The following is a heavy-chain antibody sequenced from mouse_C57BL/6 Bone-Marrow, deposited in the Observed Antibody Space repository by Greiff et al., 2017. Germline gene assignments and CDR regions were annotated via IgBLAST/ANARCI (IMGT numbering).Heavy chain of an antibody. J-gene: IGHJ4*01. CDR1: GYTFTDYE. CDR3: TRRRDHYGSSYGYAMDY. CDR2: IDPETGGT. Sequence: QVQLQQSGAELVRPGASVTLSCKASGYTFTDYEMHWVKQTPVHGLEWIGAIDPETGGTAYNQKFKGKAILTADKSSSTAYMELRSLTSEDSAVYYCTRRRDHYGSSYGYAMDYWGQGTSGTVSS. D-gene: IGHD1-1*01. V-gene: IGHV1-15*01.